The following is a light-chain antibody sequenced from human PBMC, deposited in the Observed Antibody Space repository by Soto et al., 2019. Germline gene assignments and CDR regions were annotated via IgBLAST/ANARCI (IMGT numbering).Light chain of an antibody. Sequence: DIVMTQSPDSLAVSLGERAAINCKSSQSVLYSSNNKNYLAWYQQKPGQPPKLLIYWASTRESGVPDRCSGSGSGTDISLTISSLQAEDVAVYYCQQYFRPWTFGQGTKVEIK. CDR2: WAS. CDR3: QQYFRPWT. J-gene: IGKJ1*01. CDR1: QSVLYSSNNKNY. V-gene: IGKV4-1*01.